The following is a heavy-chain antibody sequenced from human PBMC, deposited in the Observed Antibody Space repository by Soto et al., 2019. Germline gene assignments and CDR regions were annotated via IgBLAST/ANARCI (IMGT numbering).Heavy chain of an antibody. Sequence: WWSLRLSCSASVFAFSNYAMTWFRQAPGKGLEWVSTISGSGDSTYYADSVKGRFTISRDNSKDTLYLQINSLRAEDTAVYYCAKVRVSYDWSLAYWGQGTRVTV. J-gene: IGHJ4*02. CDR3: AKVRVSYDWSLAY. CDR2: ISGSGDST. CDR1: VFAFSNYA. V-gene: IGHV3-23*01. D-gene: IGHD1-20*01.